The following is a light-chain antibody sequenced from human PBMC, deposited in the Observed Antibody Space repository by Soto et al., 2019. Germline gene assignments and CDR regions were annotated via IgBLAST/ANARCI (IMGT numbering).Light chain of an antibody. Sequence: QSVLTQPPSVSGAPGQRVIISCTGSNSNIGAGYDVHWYQQLPGTAPKLLIYGNNNRPSGVPDRFSGSKSGTSASLAITGLQAEDEADYYCQSYDSSLSGYVVFGGGTKLTVL. CDR1: NSNIGAGYD. J-gene: IGLJ2*01. V-gene: IGLV1-40*01. CDR3: QSYDSSLSGYVV. CDR2: GNN.